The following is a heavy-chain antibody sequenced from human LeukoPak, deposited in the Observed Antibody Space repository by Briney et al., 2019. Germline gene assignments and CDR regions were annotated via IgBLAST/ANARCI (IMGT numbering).Heavy chain of an antibody. J-gene: IGHJ4*02. Sequence: GGSLRLSCAASGFTFSNYRMNWVRQAPGKGLEWVSSISSSSSYIYYADSVKGRFTISRDNANNSLYLQMNSLRADDTAVYYCARAPFTYYYDSSGYFDWGQGTLVTVSS. CDR1: GFTFSNYR. D-gene: IGHD3-22*01. V-gene: IGHV3-21*01. CDR3: ARAPFTYYYDSSGYFD. CDR2: ISSSSSYI.